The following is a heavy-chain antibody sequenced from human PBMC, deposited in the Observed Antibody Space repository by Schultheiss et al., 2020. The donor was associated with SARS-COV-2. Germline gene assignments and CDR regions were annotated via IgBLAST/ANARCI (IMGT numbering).Heavy chain of an antibody. J-gene: IGHJ3*02. CDR3: ARLTSSSWYKAFDI. Sequence: GESLKISCKGSGNSFINYWIGWVRQMPGKGLEWMGIIYPGDSDTRYSPSFQGQVTISADKSISTAYLQWSSLKASDTAMYYCARLTSSSWYKAFDIWGQGTMVTVSS. CDR2: IYPGDSDT. D-gene: IGHD6-13*01. CDR1: GNSFINYW. V-gene: IGHV5-51*01.